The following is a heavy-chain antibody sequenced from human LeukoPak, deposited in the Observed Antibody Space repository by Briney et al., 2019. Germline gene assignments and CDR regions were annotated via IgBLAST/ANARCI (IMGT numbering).Heavy chain of an antibody. D-gene: IGHD1-7*01. CDR1: GFTFSGSA. J-gene: IGHJ4*02. Sequence: GGSLRLSCAASGFTFSGSAMHWVRQASGKGLEWVGRIRSKANSYATAYAASVKGRFTISRDDSKNTVYLQMNSLKTEDTAVYYCTRRGNYGDFGYWGQGTLVTVSS. CDR3: TRRGNYGDFGY. CDR2: IRSKANSYAT. V-gene: IGHV3-73*01.